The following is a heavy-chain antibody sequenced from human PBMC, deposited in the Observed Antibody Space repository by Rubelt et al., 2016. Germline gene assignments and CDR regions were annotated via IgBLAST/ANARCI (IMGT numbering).Heavy chain of an antibody. Sequence: GRSLRLSCAASGFTFSNYGMHWVRQAPGKGLEWVAIIWYDGGNKYYADSVRGRFTISRDNSKKTLYLQMNSLRIEDTAIYYCAKDPLTLLRGVEPEWGQGTLVTVSS. CDR2: IWYDGGNK. V-gene: IGHV3-33*06. D-gene: IGHD3-10*01. CDR3: AKDPLTLLRGVEPE. CDR1: GFTFSNYG. J-gene: IGHJ4*02.